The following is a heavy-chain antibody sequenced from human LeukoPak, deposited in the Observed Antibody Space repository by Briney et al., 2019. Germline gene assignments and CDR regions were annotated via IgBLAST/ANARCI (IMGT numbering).Heavy chain of an antibody. CDR2: IIPIFGTA. J-gene: IGHJ6*03. Sequence: ASVKVSCKASGGTFSSYAISWVRQAPGQGLEWMGGIIPIFGTANYAQKFQGRVTITADESTSTAYMELSSLRSEDTAVYYCATTYDILTGYYNYYYYYMDVWGKGTTVTISS. CDR1: GGTFSSYA. V-gene: IGHV1-69*13. CDR3: ATTYDILTGYYNYYYYYMDV. D-gene: IGHD3-9*01.